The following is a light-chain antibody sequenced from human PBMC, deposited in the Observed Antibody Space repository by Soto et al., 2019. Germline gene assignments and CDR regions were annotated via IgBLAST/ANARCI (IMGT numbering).Light chain of an antibody. J-gene: IGKJ3*01. Sequence: DIQLTQSPSFLSSSVGDRVTLSCRASQGVSSYLAWYQQKPGNDPTLLIYAASTLQTGVPSRFSGSGSGTDFTLTISRLQPEDFAAYYCQQFGSYEPTFGQGTKVDIK. CDR2: AAS. CDR1: QGVSSY. CDR3: QQFGSYEPT. V-gene: IGKV1-9*01.